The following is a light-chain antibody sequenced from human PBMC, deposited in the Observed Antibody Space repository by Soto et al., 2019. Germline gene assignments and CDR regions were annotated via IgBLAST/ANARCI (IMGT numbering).Light chain of an antibody. J-gene: IGLJ1*01. CDR2: SNN. V-gene: IGLV1-44*01. CDR3: AAWDDSLNGYV. CDR1: SSNIGSNT. Sequence: SVLTQPPSACGSRGQRVTITYYGSSSNIGSNTVNWYQQLPGTAPKLLIYSNNQRPSGVPDRFSGSKSGTSASLAISGLQSEDEADYYCAAWDDSLNGYVFGTGTKVTVL.